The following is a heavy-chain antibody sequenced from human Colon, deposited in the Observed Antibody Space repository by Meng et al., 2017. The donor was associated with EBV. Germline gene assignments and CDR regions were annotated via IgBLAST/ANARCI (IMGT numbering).Heavy chain of an antibody. J-gene: IGHJ4*02. CDR1: GGSLSGYY. V-gene: IGHV4-34*02. Sequence: QVQLQQWGAGPLKPSGTLALTGGVSGGSLSGYYWSWIRHFPGRTLEFIGDINHSGSANYNPSLRSRVTISVDTSKNQIFLNLHSVTAADTAVYHCARTFGYCSNNNCPRTLGYWGQGTLVTVSS. CDR2: INHSGSA. CDR3: ARTFGYCSNNNCPRTLGY. D-gene: IGHD2-2*03.